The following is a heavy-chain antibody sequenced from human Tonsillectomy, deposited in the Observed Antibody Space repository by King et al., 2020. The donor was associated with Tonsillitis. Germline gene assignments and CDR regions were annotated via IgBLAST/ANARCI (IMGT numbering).Heavy chain of an antibody. D-gene: IGHD3-22*01. CDR2: ISWNGATV. J-gene: IGHJ3*02. CDR3: AKGLGANYYDVHPFDI. CDR1: GFTFDDYA. Sequence: VQLVESGGDWVQPGMSLRLSCAASGFTFDDYAIHWVRQAPGKGLEWVSGISWNGATVGYADSVKGRFTISRDNTKNSVHVQMNNLRDEDTALYYCAKGLGANYYDVHPFDICGQGTLVTVSS. V-gene: IGHV3-9*01.